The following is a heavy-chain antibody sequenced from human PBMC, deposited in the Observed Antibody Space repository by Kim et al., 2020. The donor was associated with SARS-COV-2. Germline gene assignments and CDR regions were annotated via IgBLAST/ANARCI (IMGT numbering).Heavy chain of an antibody. CDR3: ARHRFDYYDSSGYSPYYLDY. D-gene: IGHD3-22*01. CDR1: GYSFTSYW. Sequence: GESLKISCKGSGYSFTSYWISWVRQMPGKGLEWMGRIDPSDSYTNYSPSFQGHVTISADKSISTAYLQWSSLKASDTAMYYCARHRFDYYDSSGYSPYYLDYWGQGTLVTVSS. CDR2: IDPSDSYT. J-gene: IGHJ4*02. V-gene: IGHV5-10-1*01.